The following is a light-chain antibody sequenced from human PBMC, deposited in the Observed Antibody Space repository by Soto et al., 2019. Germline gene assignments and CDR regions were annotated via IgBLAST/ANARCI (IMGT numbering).Light chain of an antibody. CDR3: QQYGSS. CDR1: QSVRNY. CDR2: DAS. J-gene: IGKJ5*01. V-gene: IGKV3-20*01. Sequence: EIVFTQSPSTLSLSPGETATLSCRASQSVRNYLAWYQQKPGQAPRLLIYDASNRATGIPARFSGTGSETDFTLTISRLEPEDFAVYYCQQYGSSFGQGTRLEI.